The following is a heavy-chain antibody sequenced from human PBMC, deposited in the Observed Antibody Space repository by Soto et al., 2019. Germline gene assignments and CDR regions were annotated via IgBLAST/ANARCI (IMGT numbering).Heavy chain of an antibody. D-gene: IGHD3-3*01. Sequence: QVRLVESGGGVVQPGRSLRLSCAGSGFTFNIYAIHWVRQAPGKGLEWVAVVSHDGSSRYYTDSVRGRFAISRDNSKNTVYLEMNSLSPDDTALYYCARSSGVPTPGFDYWGQGTLVKVSS. J-gene: IGHJ4*02. CDR3: ARSSGVPTPGFDY. V-gene: IGHV3-30*09. CDR2: VSHDGSSR. CDR1: GFTFNIYA.